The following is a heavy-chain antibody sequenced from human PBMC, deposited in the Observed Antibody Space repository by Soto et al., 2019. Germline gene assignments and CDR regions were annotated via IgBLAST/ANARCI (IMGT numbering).Heavy chain of an antibody. J-gene: IGHJ1*01. Sequence: QVQLVQSGAEAKKPGASVKVSCKASGYTFTRYYMHWVRQAPGQGLEWMGMINPSGGSTTYAQNFQARATMTRDTSTSTISMDLSSLRSEDTAVYDWTRTLSPNPAEYFQHWGQRTLVPVSS. V-gene: IGHV1-46*03. CDR1: GYTFTRYY. CDR2: INPSGGST. CDR3: TRTLSPNPAEYFQH.